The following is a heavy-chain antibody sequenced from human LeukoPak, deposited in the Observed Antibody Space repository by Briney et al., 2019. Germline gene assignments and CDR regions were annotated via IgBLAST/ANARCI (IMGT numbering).Heavy chain of an antibody. Sequence: GGSLRLSCAASVFPFISYHMHWLRQAPGKGPEWVSAIRGSGGSTYYADSVKGRFTISRDNSNNTLYLQMNSLRAEETAVYYCALCSRSSGSGPWGQGTLVTVSS. J-gene: IGHJ4*02. CDR2: IRGSGGST. V-gene: IGHV3-23*01. D-gene: IGHD3-10*01. CDR3: ALCSRSSGSGP. CDR1: VFPFISYH.